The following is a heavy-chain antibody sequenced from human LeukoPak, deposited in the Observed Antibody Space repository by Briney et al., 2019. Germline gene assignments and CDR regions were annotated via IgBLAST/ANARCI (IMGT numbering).Heavy chain of an antibody. V-gene: IGHV1-2*02. CDR2: INPNSGGT. Sequence: ASVKVSCKASGYTSTGYYMHWVRQAPGQGLEWMGWINPNSGGTNYAQKFQGRGTMTRDTSISTAYMELSRLRSDDTAVYYCARVAINYYDSSAYYYRAFDIWGQGTMVTVSS. CDR3: ARVAINYYDSSAYYYRAFDI. J-gene: IGHJ3*02. D-gene: IGHD3-22*01. CDR1: GYTSTGYY.